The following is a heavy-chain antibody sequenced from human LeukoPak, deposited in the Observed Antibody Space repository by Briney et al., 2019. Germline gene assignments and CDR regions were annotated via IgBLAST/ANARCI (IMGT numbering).Heavy chain of an antibody. D-gene: IGHD6-13*01. CDR2: IFHSGST. Sequence: SGTLSLTCAVSGVSVSTNDWWSWVRQPPGEGLEWIGEIFHSGSTTYTASLKSRISISMDKSKNQVTLKLSSVTAADTAVYYCARRGSISSGGTPELRYWSQGTLVTVSS. CDR3: ARRGSISSGGTPELRY. CDR1: GVSVSTNDW. V-gene: IGHV4-4*02. J-gene: IGHJ4*02.